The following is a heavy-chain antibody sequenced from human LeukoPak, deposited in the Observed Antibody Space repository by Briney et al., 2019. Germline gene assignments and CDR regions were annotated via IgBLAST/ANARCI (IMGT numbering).Heavy chain of an antibody. D-gene: IGHD1-7*01. CDR1: GFTFSSYA. Sequence: GGSLRLSCAASGFTFSSYAMSWVRQAPGKGLERVSAISGSGGSTYYADSVKGRFTISRDNSKNTLYLQMNSLRAEDTAVYYCAKAPAGTIFYYYYGMDVWGQGTTVTVSS. J-gene: IGHJ6*02. V-gene: IGHV3-23*01. CDR3: AKAPAGTIFYYYYGMDV. CDR2: ISGSGGST.